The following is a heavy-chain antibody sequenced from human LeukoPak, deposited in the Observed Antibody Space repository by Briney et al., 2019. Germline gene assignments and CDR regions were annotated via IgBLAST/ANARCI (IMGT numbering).Heavy chain of an antibody. Sequence: SETLSLTCAVSGGSISSSTWWTWVRQPPGKGLEWIGEVFYSGSTNSNPSLKSRLTMSVDESKHEFSLKLTSVIAADTAVYYCASGGLGPRYLAPGGKGTLVTVPP. CDR2: VFYSGST. D-gene: IGHD3-9*01. CDR1: GGSISSSTW. J-gene: IGHJ5*02. CDR3: ASGGLGPRYLAP. V-gene: IGHV4-4*02.